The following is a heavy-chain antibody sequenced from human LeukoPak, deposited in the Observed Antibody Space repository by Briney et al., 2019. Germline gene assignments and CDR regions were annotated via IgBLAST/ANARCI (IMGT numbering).Heavy chain of an antibody. V-gene: IGHV4-38-2*02. J-gene: IGHJ4*02. Sequence: SETLSLTCAVSGYSISSGYYWGWIRQPPGNGLEWIGSIYHSGSTYYNPSLKSRVTISVDTSKNQFPLKLSSVTAADTAVYYCARDPYYDFWSGYLFDYWGQGTLVTVSS. CDR1: GYSISSGYY. CDR3: ARDPYYDFWSGYLFDY. CDR2: IYHSGST. D-gene: IGHD3-3*01.